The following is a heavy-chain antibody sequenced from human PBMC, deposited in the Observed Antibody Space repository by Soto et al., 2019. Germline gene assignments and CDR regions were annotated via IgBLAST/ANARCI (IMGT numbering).Heavy chain of an antibody. V-gene: IGHV3-30*18. CDR1: GFTFSSYG. CDR2: ISYDGSNK. J-gene: IGHJ4*02. Sequence: PGGSLRLSCAASGFTFSSYGMHWVRQAPGKGLEWVAVISYDGSNKYYADSVKGRFTISRDNSKNTLYLQMNSLRAEDTAVYYCAKVYGAYVIVSTPYFDYWGQGTLVTVSS. D-gene: IGHD2-2*01. CDR3: AKVYGAYVIVSTPYFDY.